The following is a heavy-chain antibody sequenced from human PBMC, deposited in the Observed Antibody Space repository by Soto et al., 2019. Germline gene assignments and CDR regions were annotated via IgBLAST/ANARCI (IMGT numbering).Heavy chain of an antibody. CDR1: GFTFSSYW. CDR2: INQDGGKK. CDR3: ARDYRAD. J-gene: IGHJ4*01. D-gene: IGHD4-4*01. Sequence: GSLRLSCATSGFTFSSYWMSWVRQAPGKGLEWVASINQDGGKKQYVDSVKGRFTMSRDNAENSLYLQMNSLRPEDTAVYYCARDYRADWGPGTLVTVSS. V-gene: IGHV3-7*01.